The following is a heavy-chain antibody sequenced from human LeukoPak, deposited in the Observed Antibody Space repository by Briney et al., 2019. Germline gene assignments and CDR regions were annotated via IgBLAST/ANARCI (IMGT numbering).Heavy chain of an antibody. CDR1: GFTFGDYS. D-gene: IGHD4-23*01. J-gene: IGHJ5*02. CDR3: ARGRGGDNSNWFDP. Sequence: PGGSLRLSCAAFGFTFGDYSMTWVRQAPGKGLEWVSAIIKGGSHIYYADSVKGRFTISRDNANNSLYLQMTGLRAEDTAVYYCARGRGGDNSNWFDPWGPGTLVTVSS. CDR2: IIKGGSHI. V-gene: IGHV3-21*01.